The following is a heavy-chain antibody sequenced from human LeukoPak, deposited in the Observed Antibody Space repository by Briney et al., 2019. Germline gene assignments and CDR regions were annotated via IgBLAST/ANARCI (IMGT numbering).Heavy chain of an antibody. D-gene: IGHD6-13*01. Sequence: SETLSLTCAVYGGSFSGYYWSWIRQPPGKGLEWIGEINHSGSTNYNPSLKSRVTISVDTSKNQFSLKLSSVTAADTAVYYCATSTQSSSFDRWLDPWGQGTLVTVSS. CDR2: INHSGST. J-gene: IGHJ5*02. CDR3: ATSTQSSSFDRWLDP. V-gene: IGHV4-34*01. CDR1: GGSFSGYY.